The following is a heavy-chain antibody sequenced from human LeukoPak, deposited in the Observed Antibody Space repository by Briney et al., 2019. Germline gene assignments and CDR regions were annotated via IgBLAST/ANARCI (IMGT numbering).Heavy chain of an antibody. Sequence: GGSLRLSCAASGFTFSSYSMNWVRQAPGKGLEWVSSISSSSSYIYYADSVRGRFTISRDNAKNSLYLQMNSLRAEDTAVYYCARGLQRYYDSSGYYYYFDYWGQGTLVTVSS. V-gene: IGHV3-21*04. J-gene: IGHJ4*02. CDR2: ISSSSSYI. D-gene: IGHD3-22*01. CDR3: ARGLQRYYDSSGYYYYFDY. CDR1: GFTFSSYS.